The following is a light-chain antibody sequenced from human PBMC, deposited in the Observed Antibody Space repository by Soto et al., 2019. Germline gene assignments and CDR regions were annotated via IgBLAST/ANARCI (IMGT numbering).Light chain of an antibody. CDR1: SSDVGRYNY. Sequence: QSVLTQPASVSGSPGQSITLSCTGTSSDVGRYNYVSWYRLHPGKAPKLMIYDVINRPSGVSNRFSGSKSGNTASLTISGLQAEDEADYYCSSYTSSSTLGVFGGGTKLTVL. V-gene: IGLV2-14*03. CDR3: SSYTSSSTLGV. J-gene: IGLJ2*01. CDR2: DVI.